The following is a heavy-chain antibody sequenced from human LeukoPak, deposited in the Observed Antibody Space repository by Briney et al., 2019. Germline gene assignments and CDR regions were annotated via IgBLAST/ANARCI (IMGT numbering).Heavy chain of an antibody. CDR2: INPSSGNT. D-gene: IGHD6-13*01. V-gene: IGHV1-2*02. CDR1: GYTFTVYY. Sequence: ASVKVSCKASGYTFTVYYIHWVRQAPGQGLEWMGWINPSSGNTNYAQNFRGRVTMTRDTSITTAYMELSRLNSDDTAVYFCVREDSVAAAGTNAFDIWGHGTMVTVSS. J-gene: IGHJ3*02. CDR3: VREDSVAAAGTNAFDI.